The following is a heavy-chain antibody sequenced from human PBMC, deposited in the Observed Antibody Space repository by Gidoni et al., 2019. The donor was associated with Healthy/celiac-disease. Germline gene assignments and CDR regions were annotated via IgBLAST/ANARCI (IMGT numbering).Heavy chain of an antibody. CDR3: ARGGITMVRGVISVGILDY. CDR1: GLTFSSYD. CDR2: ISSSGSTI. D-gene: IGHD3-10*01. V-gene: IGHV3-48*03. J-gene: IGHJ4*02. Sequence: EVQLVESGGGLVQPGGSLRLSCAASGLTFSSYDMNWVRQAPGKGLEWVSYISSSGSTIYYADSVKGRFTISRDKAKNSLYLQMNSLRAEDTAVYDCARGGITMVRGVISVGILDYWGQGTLVTVSS.